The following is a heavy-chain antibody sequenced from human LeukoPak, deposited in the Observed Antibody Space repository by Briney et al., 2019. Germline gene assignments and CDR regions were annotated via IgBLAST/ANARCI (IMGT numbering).Heavy chain of an antibody. J-gene: IGHJ4*02. CDR2: IGGLGGST. CDR1: GFTFSGHA. Sequence: PGGSLRLSCAASGFTFSGHAMAWVRQAPGKGLEWVSGIGGLGGSTYYAGSVKGRFTISRENSENTLYLQLNSLRADDTGVYYCARDPGVVAFHYFDFWGQGALVTVSS. D-gene: IGHD3-3*01. V-gene: IGHV3-23*01. CDR3: ARDPGVVAFHYFDF.